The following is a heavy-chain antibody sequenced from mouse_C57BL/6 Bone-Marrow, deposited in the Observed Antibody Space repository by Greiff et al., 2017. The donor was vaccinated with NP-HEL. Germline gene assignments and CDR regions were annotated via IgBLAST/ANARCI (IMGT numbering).Heavy chain of an antibody. Sequence: DVHLVESGGGLVKPGGSLKLSCAASGFTFSSYAMSWVRQTPEKRLEWVATISDGGSYTYYPDNVKGRFTISRDNAKNNLYLQMSHLKSEDTAMYYCARDRYYYAMDYWGQGTSVTVSS. V-gene: IGHV5-4*01. CDR2: ISDGGSYT. CDR1: GFTFSSYA. J-gene: IGHJ4*01. CDR3: ARDRYYYAMDY.